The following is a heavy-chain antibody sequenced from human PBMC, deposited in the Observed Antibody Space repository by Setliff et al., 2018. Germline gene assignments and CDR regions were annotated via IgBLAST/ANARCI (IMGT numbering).Heavy chain of an antibody. D-gene: IGHD2-2*01. Sequence: ASVKVSCKASGYTFTNYGISWVRQAPGQGLEWMGWISAYTGNTYSAQKFQGRLTMTTGTSTTTAYMELRSLRSDDTAVYYCSRLVRYCTRTSCQRASGDDYWGQGTLVTVSS. CDR2: ISAYTGNT. CDR3: SRLVRYCTRTSCQRASGDDY. J-gene: IGHJ4*02. CDR1: GYTFTNYG. V-gene: IGHV1-18*01.